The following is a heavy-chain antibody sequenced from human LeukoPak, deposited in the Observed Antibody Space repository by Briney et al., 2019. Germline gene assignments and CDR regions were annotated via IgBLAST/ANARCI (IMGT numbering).Heavy chain of an antibody. CDR3: ARSETTVTIFDY. CDR1: GGTFSSYA. Sequence: EASVKVSCKASGGTFSSYAISWVRQAPGQGLEWMGGIIPIFGTANYAQKFQGRVTITADESTSTAYMELSSLRSEDTAVYYCARSETTVTIFDYWGQGTLVTVSS. J-gene: IGHJ4*02. V-gene: IGHV1-69*01. D-gene: IGHD4-17*01. CDR2: IIPIFGTA.